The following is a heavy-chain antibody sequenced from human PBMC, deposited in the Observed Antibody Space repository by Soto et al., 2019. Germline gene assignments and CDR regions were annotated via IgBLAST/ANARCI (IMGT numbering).Heavy chain of an antibody. Sequence: ASVKVSCKASGYTFTNNGISWVRQAPGQGLEWMGWISTDKGNTNYAQKLQGRVTMTRDTSTTTVYMELRSLRSEDTAVYYCARDRAHGLDIWGQGTIVTVSS. J-gene: IGHJ3*02. CDR3: ARDRAHGLDI. V-gene: IGHV1-18*01. CDR2: ISTDKGNT. CDR1: GYTFTNNG.